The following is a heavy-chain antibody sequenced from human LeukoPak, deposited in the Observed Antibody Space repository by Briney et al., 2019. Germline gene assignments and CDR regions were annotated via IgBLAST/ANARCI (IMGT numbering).Heavy chain of an antibody. D-gene: IGHD3-22*01. CDR3: AKGYYYDSSGYAFDY. J-gene: IGHJ4*02. V-gene: IGHV3-23*01. CDR1: GFTFSSYA. Sequence: GSLRLSCAASGFTFSSYAMSWVRQAPGKGLEWVSAISGSGGSTYYADPVKGRFTISRDNSKNTLYLQMNSLRAEDTAVYYCAKGYYYDSSGYAFDYWGQGTLVTVSS. CDR2: ISGSGGST.